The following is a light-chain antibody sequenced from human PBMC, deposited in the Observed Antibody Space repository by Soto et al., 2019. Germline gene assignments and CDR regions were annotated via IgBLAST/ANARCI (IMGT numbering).Light chain of an antibody. Sequence: IVLTQSPCTLSLSPGERATLSCRASQSVSSSYLAWYQQKPGQAPRLLIYGASSRATGIPDRFSGSGSGTDFTLTISRLEPEDFAVYYCQQYGSSPQTFGPGTKVDIK. CDR1: QSVSSSY. CDR3: QQYGSSPQT. V-gene: IGKV3-20*01. J-gene: IGKJ3*01. CDR2: GAS.